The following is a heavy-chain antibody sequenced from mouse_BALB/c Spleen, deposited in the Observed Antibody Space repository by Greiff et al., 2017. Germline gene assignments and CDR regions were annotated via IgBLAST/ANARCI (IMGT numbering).Heavy chain of an antibody. Sequence: VQLQQSAAELARPGASVKMSCKASGYTFTSYTMHWVKQRPGQGLEWIGYINPSSGYTEYNQKFKDKTTLTADKSSSTAYMQLSSLTSEDSAVYYCARRDYYGSGDYFDYWGQGTTLTVSS. CDR1: GYTFTSYT. V-gene: IGHV1-4*02. CDR3: ARRDYYGSGDYFDY. J-gene: IGHJ2*01. CDR2: INPSSGYT. D-gene: IGHD1-1*01.